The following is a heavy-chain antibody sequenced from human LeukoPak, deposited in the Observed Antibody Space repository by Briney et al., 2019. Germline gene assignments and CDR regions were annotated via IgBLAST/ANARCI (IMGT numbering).Heavy chain of an antibody. CDR2: ISGSGGST. J-gene: IGHJ4*02. Sequence: ASVKVSCKASGGTFSSYAISWVRQAPGKGLEWVSAISGSGGSTYYADSVKGRFTISRDNSKNTLYLQMNSLRAEDTAVYYCAKGSGYFDYWGQGTLVTVSS. CDR3: AKGSGYFDY. CDR1: GGTFSSYA. V-gene: IGHV3-23*01. D-gene: IGHD6-19*01.